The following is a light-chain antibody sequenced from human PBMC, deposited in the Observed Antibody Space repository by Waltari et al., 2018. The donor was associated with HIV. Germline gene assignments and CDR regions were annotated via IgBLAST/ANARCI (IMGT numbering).Light chain of an antibody. CDR1: ASNIGADYG. CDR3: QSYDRSISGVV. V-gene: IGLV1-40*01. Sequence: HSVLTQPPSLSAPPGQRATISCTGNASNIGADYGVSWFQQIPGTAPGLLIYGYNFRASGVPDRFSASTSESTAYLAISGLKADDEAVYHCQSYDRSISGVVFGGGTTLTVL. J-gene: IGLJ2*01. CDR2: GYN.